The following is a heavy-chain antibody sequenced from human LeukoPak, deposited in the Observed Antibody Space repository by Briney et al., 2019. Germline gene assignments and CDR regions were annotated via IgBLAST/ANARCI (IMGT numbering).Heavy chain of an antibody. CDR1: GFTFSTDW. Sequence: PGGSLRLSCVGSGFTFSTDWMSWVRQAPGKGLEWVANIKHDGREKYYVESVKGRFTISRDNAKNSLYLQMNSLRAEDTAVYYCARFRALDYWGQGSLVTVSS. CDR3: ARFRALDY. D-gene: IGHD3-10*01. J-gene: IGHJ4*02. V-gene: IGHV3-7*01. CDR2: IKHDGREK.